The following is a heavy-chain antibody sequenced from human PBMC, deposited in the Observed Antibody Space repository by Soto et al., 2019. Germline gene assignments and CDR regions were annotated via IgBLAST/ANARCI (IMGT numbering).Heavy chain of an antibody. CDR2: IYYSGST. D-gene: IGHD5-12*01. J-gene: IGHJ4*02. V-gene: IGHV4-59*08. CDR1: GVSITSYY. CDR3: ARQVTTIYYYFDY. Sequence: SETLSLTCPVSGVSITSYYWSWIRQPPGKGLEWIGFIYYSGSTSYNPSLKSRVSISVDTSKNQFSLKLSSVTAADTAVYYCARQVTTIYYYFDYWGQGALVTVSS.